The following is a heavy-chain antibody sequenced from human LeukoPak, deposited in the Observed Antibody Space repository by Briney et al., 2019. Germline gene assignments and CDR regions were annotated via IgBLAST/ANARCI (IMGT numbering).Heavy chain of an antibody. CDR3: VKDLIVGDYYSSDNYYLPDAFDI. D-gene: IGHD3-10*01. V-gene: IGHV3-43*02. J-gene: IGHJ3*02. Sequence: GGSLRLSCAGSGFSVSNYYMSWVRQAPGKGLEWVALIGGDSASTYYADSLKGRFTISRDNSYNSLYLQMDRLRIEDTALYYCVKDLIVGDYYSSDNYYLPDAFDIWGQGTMVTVSS. CDR1: GFSVSNYY. CDR2: IGGDSAST.